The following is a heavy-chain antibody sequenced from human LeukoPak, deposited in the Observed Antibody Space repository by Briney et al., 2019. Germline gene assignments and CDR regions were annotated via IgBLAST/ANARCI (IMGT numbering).Heavy chain of an antibody. CDR1: GFTFIDYD. J-gene: IGHJ4*02. Sequence: GGSLRLSCAASGFTFIDYDMHWVRQVIGKGLEWVSAIGIRGDTHYSGFVKGRFTISRENAESSLYLQMNSLRAEDTAVYYCARGGIQVSGIDEFDYWGQGTLVTVSS. CDR2: IGIRGDT. V-gene: IGHV3-13*01. CDR3: ARGGIQVSGIDEFDY. D-gene: IGHD6-19*01.